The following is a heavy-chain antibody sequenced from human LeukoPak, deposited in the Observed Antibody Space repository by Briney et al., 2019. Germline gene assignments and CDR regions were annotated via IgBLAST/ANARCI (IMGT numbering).Heavy chain of an antibody. CDR3: ARGPWASGTQITYLDL. CDR1: GFTFSTYG. J-gene: IGHJ2*01. D-gene: IGHD3-10*01. Sequence: HPGTSLRLSCAASGFTFSTYGMHWVRQAPGKGLEWVALIWNDARDMSYADSVKGRFIISRDNSRNTLDLHMNSLRGEDTAVYYCARGPWASGTQITYLDLWGRGTLVTVSS. V-gene: IGHV3-33*01. CDR2: IWNDARDM.